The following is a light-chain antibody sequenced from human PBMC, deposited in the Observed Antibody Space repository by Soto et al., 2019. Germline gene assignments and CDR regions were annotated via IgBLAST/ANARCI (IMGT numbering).Light chain of an antibody. CDR2: DVT. V-gene: IGLV2-11*01. J-gene: IGLJ2*01. CDR3: CSYAGSYTLV. CDR1: SSDVGGYNY. Sequence: QSALTQPRSVSGSPGQSVTISCTGTSSDVGGYNYVSWYQQLPGKAPKLMIYDVTKRPSGVPDRFSGSKSGNTASLTISGLQAEDEADYYCCSYAGSYTLVFGGGTKLNVL.